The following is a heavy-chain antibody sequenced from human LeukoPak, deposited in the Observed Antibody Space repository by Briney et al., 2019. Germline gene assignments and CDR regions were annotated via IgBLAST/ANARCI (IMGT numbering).Heavy chain of an antibody. Sequence: PSETLSLTCAVYGGSFSGYYWSWIRQPPGKGLEWIGEINHSGSTNYNPSLKSRVTISVDASKNQFSLKLSSVTAADTAVYYCARGLGGDCSGGSCYHTPDFDYWGQGTLVTVSS. D-gene: IGHD2-15*01. V-gene: IGHV4-34*01. J-gene: IGHJ4*02. CDR1: GGSFSGYY. CDR3: ARGLGGDCSGGSCYHTPDFDY. CDR2: INHSGST.